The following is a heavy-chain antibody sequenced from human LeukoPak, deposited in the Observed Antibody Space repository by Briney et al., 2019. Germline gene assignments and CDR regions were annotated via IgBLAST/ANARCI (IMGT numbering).Heavy chain of an antibody. J-gene: IGHJ6*02. CDR1: GGSISSDNYY. CDR2: IYSSGST. CDR3: AREGSGSTPYYYGMDV. D-gene: IGHD6-19*01. Sequence: PSQTLSLTCTVSGGSISSDNYYWSWIRQPAGKGLEWIGRIYSSGSTNYNPSLKSRVTISVDMSKNQLSLKLSSVTAADTAVYYCAREGSGSTPYYYGMDVWGQGTTVTVSS. V-gene: IGHV4-61*02.